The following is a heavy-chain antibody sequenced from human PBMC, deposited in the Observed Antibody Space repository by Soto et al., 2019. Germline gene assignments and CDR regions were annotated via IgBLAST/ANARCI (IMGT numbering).Heavy chain of an antibody. J-gene: IGHJ6*02. CDR3: ARAQGGYSASDSWYGMDG. V-gene: IGHV4-31*03. CDR1: GGSISSGGYY. D-gene: IGHD5-12*01. CDR2: IYYSGST. Sequence: TLSLTCTVSGGSISSGGYYWSWIRQHPGKGLEWIGYIYYSGSTYYNPSLKSRVTISVDTSKNQFSLKLSSVTAADTAVYYCARAQGGYSASDSWYGMDGWGQGTTVTVSS.